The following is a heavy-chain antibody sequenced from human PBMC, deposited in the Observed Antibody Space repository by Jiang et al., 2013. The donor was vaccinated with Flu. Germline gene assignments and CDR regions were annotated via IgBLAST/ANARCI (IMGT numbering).Heavy chain of an antibody. J-gene: IGHJ5*02. CDR2: INPSGGST. Sequence: GAEVKKPGASVKVSCRASGYTFTSYYMHWVRQAPGQGLEWMGIINPSGGSTSYAQKFQGRVTMTRDTSTSTVYMELSSLRSEDTAVYYCARGVQGGAAAGIWLIDPWGQGTLVTVSS. CDR3: ARGVQGGAAAGIWLIDP. CDR1: GYTFTSYY. V-gene: IGHV1-46*01. D-gene: IGHD6-13*01.